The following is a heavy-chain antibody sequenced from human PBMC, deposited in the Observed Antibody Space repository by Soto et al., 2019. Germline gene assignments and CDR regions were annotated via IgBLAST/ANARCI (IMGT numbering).Heavy chain of an antibody. V-gene: IGHV4-30-4*01. Sequence: SETLSLTCTVSGGSISSGDYYWSWIRQPPGKGLEWIGYIYYSGSTYYNPSLKSRVTISVDTSKNQFSLKLSSVTAADTAVDYCARDGAIFGLMRIFGYRGQGTLVTFSS. CDR2: IYYSGST. CDR1: GGSISSGDYY. D-gene: IGHD3-3*01. J-gene: IGHJ4*02. CDR3: ARDGAIFGLMRIFGY.